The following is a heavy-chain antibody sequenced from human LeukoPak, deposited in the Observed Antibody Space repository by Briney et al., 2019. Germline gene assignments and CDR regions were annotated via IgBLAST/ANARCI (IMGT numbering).Heavy chain of an antibody. V-gene: IGHV3-66*01. CDR1: GFTVSNNY. J-gene: IGHJ4*02. CDR3: ARGFTHDYGDYFDY. CDR2: IYSDSGGST. D-gene: IGHD4-17*01. Sequence: GGSLRLSCAASGFTVSNNYMSWVRQAPGKGLEWVSVIYSDSGGSTYYADSVKGRFTISRDTSKSTLSLHMNTLRAEDTAVYYCARGFTHDYGDYFDYWGQGTLVTVSS.